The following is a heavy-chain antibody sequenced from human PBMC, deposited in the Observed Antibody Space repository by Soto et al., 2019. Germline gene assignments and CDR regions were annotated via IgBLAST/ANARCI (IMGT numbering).Heavy chain of an antibody. J-gene: IGHJ6*02. V-gene: IGHV1-46*01. CDR3: ARGITMVRGDKGYYYGMDV. D-gene: IGHD3-10*01. CDR2: INPSGGST. Sequence: CKDSGSTVAKVYGDRARTTPTIAPSRTGIINPSGGSTSYPQKFQGRVTMTTDTSTSTAYMELRSLRSDDTAVYYCARGITMVRGDKGYYYGMDVWGQGTTVTVSS. CDR1: GSTVAKVY.